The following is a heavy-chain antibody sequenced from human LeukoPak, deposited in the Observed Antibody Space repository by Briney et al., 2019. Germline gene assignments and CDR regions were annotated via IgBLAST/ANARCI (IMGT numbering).Heavy chain of an antibody. CDR3: AHSRTYYDILTGYRRGGDYFDY. D-gene: IGHD3-9*01. J-gene: IGHJ4*02. CDR1: GFSLSTSGVG. V-gene: IGHV2-5*02. Sequence: SGPTLVKPTQTLTLTCTFSGFSLSTSGVGVGWIRQPPGKAREWLALIYWDDDKRYSPSLKSRLTITKDTSKNQVVLTMPNMDPVDTATYYCAHSRTYYDILTGYRRGGDYFDYWGQGTLVTVSS. CDR2: IYWDDDK.